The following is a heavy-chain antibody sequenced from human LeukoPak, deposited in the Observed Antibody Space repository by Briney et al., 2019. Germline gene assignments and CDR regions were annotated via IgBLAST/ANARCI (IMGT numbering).Heavy chain of an antibody. Sequence: GGSLRLSRAASGFTFSNYWMHWVRQAPGKGLEWVANIKQNGSEKYYVDAVKGRFTISRDNLKNSVYLQMNSLRVEDTAMYYCVGGLIAASGNWGQGTLVTVSS. CDR1: GFTFSNYW. J-gene: IGHJ4*02. D-gene: IGHD2-15*01. V-gene: IGHV3-7*03. CDR3: VGGLIAASGN. CDR2: IKQNGSEK.